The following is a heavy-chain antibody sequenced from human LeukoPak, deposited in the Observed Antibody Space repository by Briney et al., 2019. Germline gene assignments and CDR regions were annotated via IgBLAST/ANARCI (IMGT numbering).Heavy chain of an antibody. V-gene: IGHV3-23*01. CDR2: VSGGGGST. CDR3: AKDGGGYCSGGSCYTFDY. D-gene: IGHD2-15*01. Sequence: PGGSLRLSCAASGFTFSSYAMSWVRQAPGKGLEWVSTVSGGGGSTSYADSVKGRFTISRDNSKNTLYLQMNSLRAEDTAVYYCAKDGGGYCSGGSCYTFDYWGQGTLATVSS. J-gene: IGHJ4*02. CDR1: GFTFSSYA.